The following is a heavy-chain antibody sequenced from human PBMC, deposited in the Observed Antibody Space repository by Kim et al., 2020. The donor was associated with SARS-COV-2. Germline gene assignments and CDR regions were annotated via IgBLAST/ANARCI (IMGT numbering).Heavy chain of an antibody. J-gene: IGHJ6*02. CDR1: GYTFTGYY. D-gene: IGHD2-2*01. Sequence: ASVKVSCKASGYTFTGYYMHWVRQAPGQGLEWMGRINPNSGGTNYAQKFQGRVTMTRDTSISTAYMELSRLRSDDTAVYYCARVFHCSSTSCYGDYYYYGMDVWGQGTTVTVSS. V-gene: IGHV1-2*06. CDR3: ARVFHCSSTSCYGDYYYYGMDV. CDR2: INPNSGGT.